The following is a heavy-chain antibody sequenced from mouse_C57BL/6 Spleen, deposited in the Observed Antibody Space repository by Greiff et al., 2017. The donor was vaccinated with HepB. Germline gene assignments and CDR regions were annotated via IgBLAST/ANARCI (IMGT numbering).Heavy chain of an antibody. Sequence: QVQLKESGAELVKPGASVKISCKASGYAFSSYWMNWVKQRPGKGLEWIGQIYPGDGDTNYNGKFKGKATLTADKSSSTAYMQLSSLTSEDSAVYFCAGQGSYGSSYAMDYWGQGTSVTVSS. J-gene: IGHJ4*01. V-gene: IGHV1-80*01. CDR2: IYPGDGDT. D-gene: IGHD1-1*01. CDR1: GYAFSSYW. CDR3: AGQGSYGSSYAMDY.